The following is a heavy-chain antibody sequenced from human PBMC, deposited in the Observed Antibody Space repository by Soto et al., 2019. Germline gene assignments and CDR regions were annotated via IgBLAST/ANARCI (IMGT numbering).Heavy chain of an antibody. D-gene: IGHD6-6*01. CDR1: GFTFISFA. CDR2: IVVGSGNT. Sequence: SLKFSCKASGFTFISFAVQWVRQARGQRLEWIGWIVVGSGNTNYAQKFQERVTITRDMSTSTAYMELNSLRSEDTAVYYCAAGRESSSSRYYYGMDVWG. V-gene: IGHV1-58*01. J-gene: IGHJ6*02. CDR3: AAGRESSSSRYYYGMDV.